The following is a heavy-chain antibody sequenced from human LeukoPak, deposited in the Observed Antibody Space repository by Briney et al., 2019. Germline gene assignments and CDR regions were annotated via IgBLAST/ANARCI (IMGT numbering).Heavy chain of an antibody. CDR3: ARHRPGPYDY. J-gene: IGHJ4*02. Sequence: PSETLSLTCTVSVGSITNNNWYWGWVRQPPGKGLEWIGDIYYNGNAYYNPSLKSRVTISIDTSKNQFSLKVSSVTAADTAVYYCARHRPGPYDYWGQGTLVTVSS. V-gene: IGHV4-39*01. CDR1: VGSITNNNWY. CDR2: IYYNGNA.